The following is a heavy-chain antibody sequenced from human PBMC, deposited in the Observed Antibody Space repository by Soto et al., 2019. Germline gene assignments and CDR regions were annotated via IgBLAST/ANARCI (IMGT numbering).Heavy chain of an antibody. D-gene: IGHD3-22*01. CDR1: GGSISSYY. J-gene: IGHJ5*02. V-gene: IGHV4-59*01. CDR2: IYYSGST. Sequence: SETLSLTCTVSGGSISSYYWSWIRQPPGKGLEWIGYIYYSGSTNYNPSLKSRVTISVDTSKNQFSLKLSSVTAADTAVYYCARTPYDHSGYYYLDWFDPRGQGTLVTVSS. CDR3: ARTPYDHSGYYYLDWFDP.